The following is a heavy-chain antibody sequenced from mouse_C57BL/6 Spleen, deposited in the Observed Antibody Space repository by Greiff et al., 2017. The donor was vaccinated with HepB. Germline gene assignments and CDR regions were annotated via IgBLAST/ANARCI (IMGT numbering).Heavy chain of an antibody. D-gene: IGHD1-1*01. J-gene: IGHJ2*01. V-gene: IGHV1-61*01. CDR1: GYTFTSYW. CDR3: ARRGPLLLHFDY. CDR2: IYPSDSET. Sequence: QVQLKQPGAELVRPGSSVKLSCKASGYTFTSYWMDWVKQRPGQGLEWIGNIYPSDSETHYNQKFKDKATLTVDKSSSTAYMQLSSLTSEDSAVYYCARRGPLLLHFDYWGQGTTLTVSS.